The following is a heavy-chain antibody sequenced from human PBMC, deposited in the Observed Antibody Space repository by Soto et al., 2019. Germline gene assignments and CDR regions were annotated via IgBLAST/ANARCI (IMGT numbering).Heavy chain of an antibody. J-gene: IGHJ6*02. Sequence: PGGSLRLSCAASGFTFCSFGMHWVRQAPGKGLEWVAVISFDGSNKYYADSVKGRFTISRDNSKNTLSLQMNSLKAEDTAVYYCAKDTSKYSNNWPAYYGLDVWGQGTTVTIS. CDR3: AKDTSKYSNNWPAYYGLDV. V-gene: IGHV3-30*18. D-gene: IGHD6-13*01. CDR1: GFTFCSFG. CDR2: ISFDGSNK.